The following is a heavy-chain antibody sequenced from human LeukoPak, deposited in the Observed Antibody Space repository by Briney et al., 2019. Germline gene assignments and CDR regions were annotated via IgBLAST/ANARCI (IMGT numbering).Heavy chain of an antibody. CDR2: ISGSGGST. Sequence: EGSLRLSCAASGFTFTNYAMIWVRQAPGKGLEWVSAISGSGGSTYYADSVKGRFTISRDNSKNTLFLQVNSLRAEDTAVYYCGKDPNGDYVGAFDMWGQGTMVTVSP. CDR1: GFTFTNYA. V-gene: IGHV3-23*01. J-gene: IGHJ3*02. D-gene: IGHD4-17*01. CDR3: GKDPNGDYVGAFDM.